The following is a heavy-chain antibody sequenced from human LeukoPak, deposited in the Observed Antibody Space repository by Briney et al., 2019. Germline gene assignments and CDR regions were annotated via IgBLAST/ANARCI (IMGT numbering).Heavy chain of an antibody. CDR1: GDSISNSNYY. CDR3: ARASEGLRYFDWSRRSRNNWFDP. CDR2: VYYSGST. V-gene: IGHV4-39*07. J-gene: IGHJ5*02. D-gene: IGHD3-9*01. Sequence: SETLSLTCTVSGDSISNSNYYWGWIRQPPGKGLEWIGSVYYSGSTYYKQSLKSRVTISVDTSKNQFSLKLSSVTAADTAVYYCARASEGLRYFDWSRRSRNNWFDPWGQGTLVTVSS.